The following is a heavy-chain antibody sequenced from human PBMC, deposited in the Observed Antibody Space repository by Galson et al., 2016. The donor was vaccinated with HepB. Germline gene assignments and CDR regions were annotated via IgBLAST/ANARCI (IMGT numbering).Heavy chain of an antibody. Sequence: SLRLSCAASGFTFSNYGMHWVRQAPGKGLEWVAVIWYDGTFKYYADSVKGRFTISRDNSKNPLYLQMNSLRAEDTAVYYCAKDHPGTPDYYYYYGMDVWGQGTTVTVSS. D-gene: IGHD2-15*01. CDR2: IWYDGTFK. V-gene: IGHV3-33*06. CDR3: AKDHPGTPDYYYYYGMDV. J-gene: IGHJ6*02. CDR1: GFTFSNYG.